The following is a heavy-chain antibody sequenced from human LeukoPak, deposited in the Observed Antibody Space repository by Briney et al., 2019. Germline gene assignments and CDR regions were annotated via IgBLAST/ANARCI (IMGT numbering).Heavy chain of an antibody. CDR1: GGSISSSSYY. J-gene: IGHJ4*02. CDR2: IYYSGST. V-gene: IGHV4-39*07. Sequence: PSETLSLTCTVSGGSISSSSYYWGWIRQPPGKGLEWIGSIYYSGSTYYNPSLKSRVTISVDTSKNQFSLKLSSVTAADTAVYYCARPASLYGGNRGLDYWGQGTLVTVSS. D-gene: IGHD4-23*01. CDR3: ARPASLYGGNRGLDY.